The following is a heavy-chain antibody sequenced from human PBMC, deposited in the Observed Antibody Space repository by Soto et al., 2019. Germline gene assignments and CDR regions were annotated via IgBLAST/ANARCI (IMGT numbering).Heavy chain of an antibody. CDR1: GFTFSTYE. CDR3: VRDTMRASAAASLDY. Sequence: GGSLRLSCAASGFTFSTYEFNWVRQAPGRGLEWISYISVSGNIIKYSESVKGRFTISRDNAVNSLHLHMSNLRVDDTALYFCVRDTMRASAAASLDYWGQGTQVTVSS. V-gene: IGHV3-48*03. CDR2: ISVSGNII. J-gene: IGHJ4*01. D-gene: IGHD2-2*01.